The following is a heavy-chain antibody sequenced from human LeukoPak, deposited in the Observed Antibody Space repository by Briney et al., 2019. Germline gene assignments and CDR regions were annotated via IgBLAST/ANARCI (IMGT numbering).Heavy chain of an antibody. J-gene: IGHJ4*02. CDR2: ISGSGGST. Sequence: GGSLRLSCAASGFTFSSYAISWVRQAPGKGLEWVSAISGSGGSTYYADSVKGRFTISRDNSKNTLYLQMNSLRAEDTAVYYCAKVFAVARAFDYWGQGTLVTVSS. V-gene: IGHV3-23*01. CDR1: GFTFSSYA. D-gene: IGHD6-19*01. CDR3: AKVFAVARAFDY.